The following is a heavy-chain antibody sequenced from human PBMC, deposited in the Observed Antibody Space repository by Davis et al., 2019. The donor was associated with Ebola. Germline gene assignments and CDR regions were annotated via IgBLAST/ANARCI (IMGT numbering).Heavy chain of an antibody. D-gene: IGHD2-8*01. V-gene: IGHV1-69*06. CDR3: ARDGYCSNGGCNGENWFVDP. CDR2: IIPIFGTA. J-gene: IGHJ5*02. Sequence: SVKVSCKASGGTFSSYAISWVRQAPGQGLEWMGGIIPIFGTANYAQKFQGRVTITADKSTSTAYMELSSLRAEDTAVYYCARDGYCSNGGCNGENWFVDPWGQGTLVTVSS. CDR1: GGTFSSYA.